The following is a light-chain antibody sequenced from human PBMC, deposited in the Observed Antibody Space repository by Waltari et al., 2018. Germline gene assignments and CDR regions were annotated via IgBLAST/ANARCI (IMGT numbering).Light chain of an antibody. CDR2: DAS. CDR3: LQRSNWPSWT. V-gene: IGKV3-11*01. Sequence: EIVLTQSPGTLSLSPGERATLSCRASQSLSSYLAWYQQKPGQAPRLLIYDASNRATGSPARFSGSGSGTDFTLTISSLEPEDFAVYYCLQRSNWPSWTFGQGTRVEI. CDR1: QSLSSY. J-gene: IGKJ1*01.